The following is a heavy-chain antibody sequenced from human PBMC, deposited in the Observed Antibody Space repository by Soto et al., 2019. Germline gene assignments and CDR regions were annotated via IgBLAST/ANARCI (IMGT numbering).Heavy chain of an antibody. D-gene: IGHD1-1*01. CDR3: ARDWKGAEGFDP. Sequence: QVQLVQSGAEVKKPGASVKVSCKASGYTFSTYGFTWVRQAPGQGLEWMGWIGANNGNTNYAQNFRGRATMTIDTSTTTSYMELRSLTSDDTAIYFSARDWKGAEGFDPWGQGTLVTVSS. CDR2: IGANNGNT. V-gene: IGHV1-18*01. J-gene: IGHJ5*02. CDR1: GYTFSTYG.